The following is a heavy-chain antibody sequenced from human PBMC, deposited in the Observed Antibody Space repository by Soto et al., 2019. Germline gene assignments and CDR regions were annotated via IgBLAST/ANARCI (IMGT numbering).Heavy chain of an antibody. CDR3: AKLLWAARTNFDY. J-gene: IGHJ4*02. V-gene: IGHV3-30*18. Sequence: PGGSLRLSCAASGFTFSSYGMHWVRQAPGKGLEWVAVISYDGSNKYYADSVKGRFTISRDNSKNTLYLQMNSLRAEDTAVYYCAKLLWAARTNFDYWGQGTLVTVSS. CDR2: ISYDGSNK. CDR1: GFTFSSYG. D-gene: IGHD6-6*01.